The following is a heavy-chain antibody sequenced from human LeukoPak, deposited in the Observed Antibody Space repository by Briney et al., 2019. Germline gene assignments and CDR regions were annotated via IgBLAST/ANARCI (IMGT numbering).Heavy chain of an antibody. V-gene: IGHV3-72*01. D-gene: IGHD3-10*01. CDR3: ARDFGSGSDLFDI. Sequence: GGSLRLSCAASGFTFSDHYRDWVRQAPGKGLEWVGRTGNKANSFTTEYAASVKGRFIISREDSNDSLYLQMNSLKTEDTAVYYCARDFGSGSDLFDIWGQGTMVTVSS. CDR1: GFTFSDHY. CDR2: TGNKANSFTT. J-gene: IGHJ3*02.